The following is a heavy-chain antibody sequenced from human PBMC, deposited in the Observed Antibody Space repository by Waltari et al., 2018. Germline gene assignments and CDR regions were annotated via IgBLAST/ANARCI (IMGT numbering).Heavy chain of an antibody. CDR2: VSYDGRNK. CDR3: ARELPASAVVALDL. V-gene: IGHV3-30*03. J-gene: IGHJ3*01. CDR1: GFTLAPYG. D-gene: IGHD2-21*01. Sequence: QVHLEESGGGVVQPGRSRKLSFASSGFTLAPYGVHWVRQAPGKGLGWVAGVSYDGRNKFYGGSMKGRFTISRDNSKNTVFLQMNSLSAEDSAVYFCARELPASAVVALDLWGQGTMVTVSS.